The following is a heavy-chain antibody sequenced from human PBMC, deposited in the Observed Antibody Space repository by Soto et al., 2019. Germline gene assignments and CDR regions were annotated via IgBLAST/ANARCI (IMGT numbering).Heavy chain of an antibody. D-gene: IGHD3-22*01. V-gene: IGHV4-39*01. CDR2: IYYSGST. CDR1: GGSISSSNYY. J-gene: IGHJ4*02. CDR3: ARRPIYYDSSGYISDS. Sequence: SETLSLTCTVSGGSISSSNYYWGWIRQPPGKGLEWIGSIYYSGSTYYNPSLKSRVTISVDTSKNQFSLKLSSVTAADTAVYYCARRPIYYDSSGYISDSWGQGTLVTVSS.